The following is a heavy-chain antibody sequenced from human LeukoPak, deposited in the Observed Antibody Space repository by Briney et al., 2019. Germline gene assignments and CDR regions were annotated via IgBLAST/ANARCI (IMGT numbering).Heavy chain of an antibody. CDR1: GFTFSSCT. J-gene: IGHJ6*02. Sequence: GGSLRLSCAASGFTFSSCTMNWVRQAPGKGLEWVSSISRSGSYIYYADSVKGRFTISRDNAKNSLYLQMNSLRAEDTALYHCARNNGMDVWGQGTTVIVSS. CDR3: ARNNGMDV. V-gene: IGHV3-21*04. CDR2: ISRSGSYI.